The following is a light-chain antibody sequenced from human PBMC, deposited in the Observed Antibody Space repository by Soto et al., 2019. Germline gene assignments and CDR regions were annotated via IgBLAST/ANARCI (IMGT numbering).Light chain of an antibody. CDR3: QQYNNWPYT. CDR2: GTS. V-gene: IGKV3-15*01. J-gene: IGKJ2*01. Sequence: EIVMTQSPVTLSVSPGERAALSCRASQSVGSNFAWYQQRPGQAPRVLIYGTSTRATGVPARFSGSGSGTDFTLTISSLQSEDFAVYYCQQYNNWPYTSGQGTRLEIK. CDR1: QSVGSN.